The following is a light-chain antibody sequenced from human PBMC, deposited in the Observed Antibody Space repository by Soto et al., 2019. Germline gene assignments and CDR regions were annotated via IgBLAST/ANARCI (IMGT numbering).Light chain of an antibody. CDR2: DAS. V-gene: IGKV3-11*01. CDR1: QSISRY. J-gene: IGKJ4*01. Sequence: IVLTQSPATLSLSPGETATLSCRASQSISRYLAWYQQKPGQAPRLLIYDASIRATGIPARFRGGGSETDFTLTISSLASEDFAIYYCQQRGTWPRVTFGGGTKVEIK. CDR3: QQRGTWPRVT.